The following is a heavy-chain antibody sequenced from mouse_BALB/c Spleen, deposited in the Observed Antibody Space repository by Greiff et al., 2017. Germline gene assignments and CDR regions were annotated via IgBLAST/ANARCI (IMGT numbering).Heavy chain of an antibody. Sequence: EVQLQQSGPELVKPGASVKMSCKASGYTFTSYVMHWVKQKPGQGLEWIGYINPYNDGTKYNEKFKGKATLTSDKSSSTAYMELSSLTSEDSAVYYCARGGYYGSSYYAMDYWGQGTSVTVSS. V-gene: IGHV1-14*01. CDR1: GYTFTSYV. CDR3: ARGGYYGSSYYAMDY. J-gene: IGHJ4*01. CDR2: INPYNDGT. D-gene: IGHD1-1*01.